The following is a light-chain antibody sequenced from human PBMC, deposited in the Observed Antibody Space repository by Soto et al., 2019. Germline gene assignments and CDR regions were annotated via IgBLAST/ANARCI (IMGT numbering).Light chain of an antibody. V-gene: IGKV1-5*01. CDR3: QQYNSDSRT. J-gene: IGKJ1*01. CDR1: QSISTW. Sequence: DIQMTQSPSTLSASVGDRVTITCRASQSISTWLAWYQQKPGNAPKLLIFDASNLDCGVPSRFSGSGSGTEFTLTIDSLQPADCATDYCQQYNSDSRTFGQGTELDIK. CDR2: DAS.